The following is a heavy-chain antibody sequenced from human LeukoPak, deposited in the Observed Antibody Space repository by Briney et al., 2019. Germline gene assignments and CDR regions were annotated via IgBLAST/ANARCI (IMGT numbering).Heavy chain of an antibody. D-gene: IGHD3-22*01. CDR2: ISSSTTI. J-gene: IGHJ4*02. Sequence: GGSLRLSCAASGFTFSSYSMTWVRQAPGKGLEWVSYISSSTTIHYADSVKGRFTISRDNAKNSLYLQMNSLRDEDTAVYYCARAPPYYYDSSGEMDYWGQGTLVTVSS. CDR3: ARAPPYYYDSSGEMDY. CDR1: GFTFSSYS. V-gene: IGHV3-48*02.